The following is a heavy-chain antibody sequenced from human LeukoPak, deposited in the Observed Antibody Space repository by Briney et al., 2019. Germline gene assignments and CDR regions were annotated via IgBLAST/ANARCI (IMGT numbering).Heavy chain of an antibody. CDR1: GGSINSYY. CDR3: AREVVAYYYGSGSYFDP. D-gene: IGHD3-10*01. Sequence: SETLSLTCTVSGGSINSYYWSWIRQPAGKGLEWIGRIYSSGSANYDPSLKSRVTMSVDTSKNQFFLKLSSVTAADTAVYYCAREVVAYYYGSGSYFDPWGQGTLVTVSS. CDR2: IYSSGSA. J-gene: IGHJ5*02. V-gene: IGHV4-4*07.